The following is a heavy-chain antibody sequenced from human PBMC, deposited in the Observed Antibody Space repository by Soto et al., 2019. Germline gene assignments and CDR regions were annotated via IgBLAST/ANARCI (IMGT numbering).Heavy chain of an antibody. CDR2: IRQDGREK. V-gene: IGHV3-7*01. D-gene: IGHD1-26*01. CDR3: ARTLLVPENNWHFDL. J-gene: IGHJ2*01. CDR1: GFTFSTYW. Sequence: EVQVVESGEGLVQPGGSLRLSCAASGFTFSTYWMSWVRQGPGKGLEWVANIRQDGREKYHVDSVKGRFTIFRDNAKNSLYMQMNSLRAEDTAVYYCARTLLVPENNWHFDLWGRGTLVAVSS.